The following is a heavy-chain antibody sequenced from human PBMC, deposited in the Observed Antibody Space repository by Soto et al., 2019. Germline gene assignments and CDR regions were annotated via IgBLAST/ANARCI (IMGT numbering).Heavy chain of an antibody. D-gene: IGHD3-9*01. CDR1: GYTFSIYG. V-gene: IGHV1-18*01. J-gene: IGHJ6*02. CDR2: SAAFNGNA. Sequence: QVQLVQSGPEVKKPGASVKVSCKASGYTFSIYGITWVRQAPGQGLEWVGWSAAFNGNAKYAQQFQGRVTMTTDTSTSTAYMELRGLTFDDTAVYYCARGYDIRATEMEVWGQGTTVTVSS. CDR3: ARGYDIRATEMEV.